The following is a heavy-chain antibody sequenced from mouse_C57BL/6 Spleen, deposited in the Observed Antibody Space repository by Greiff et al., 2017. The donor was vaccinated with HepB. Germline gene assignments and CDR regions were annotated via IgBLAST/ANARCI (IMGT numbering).Heavy chain of an antibody. CDR3: ARGGNWDWYFDV. Sequence: VQLKESGPGLVKPSQSLSLTCSVTGYSITSGYYWNWIRQFPGNKLEWMGYISYDGSNNYNPSLKNRISITRDTSKNQFFLKLNSVTTEDTATYYCARGGNWDWYFDVWGTGTTGTVSS. V-gene: IGHV3-6*01. CDR2: ISYDGSN. CDR1: GYSITSGYY. D-gene: IGHD4-1*01. J-gene: IGHJ1*03.